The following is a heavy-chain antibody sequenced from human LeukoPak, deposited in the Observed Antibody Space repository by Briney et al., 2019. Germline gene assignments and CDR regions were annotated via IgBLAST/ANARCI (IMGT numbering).Heavy chain of an antibody. CDR2: IIPIFGTA. V-gene: IGHV1-69*13. D-gene: IGHD6-19*01. Sequence: SVKVSCKASGGTFSSYAISWVRQAPGQGLEWMGGIIPIFGTANYAQKLQGRVTITADESTSTAYMELSSLRSEDTAVYYCARDHSSGGPYFDYWGQGTLVTVSS. J-gene: IGHJ4*02. CDR1: GGTFSSYA. CDR3: ARDHSSGGPYFDY.